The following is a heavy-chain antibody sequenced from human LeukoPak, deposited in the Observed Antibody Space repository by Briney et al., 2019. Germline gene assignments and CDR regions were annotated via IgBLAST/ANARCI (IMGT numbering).Heavy chain of an antibody. Sequence: SETLSLTCAVSGYSISSGDYWGWIRQPPGKGLEWIGSIYHSGSTYYNPSLKSRVTISVDTSKNQFSLKLSSVTAADTAVYYCARGLWFGESVGAFDIWGQGTMVTVSS. CDR2: IYHSGST. CDR1: GYSISSGDY. CDR3: ARGLWFGESVGAFDI. D-gene: IGHD3-10*01. J-gene: IGHJ3*02. V-gene: IGHV4-38-2*01.